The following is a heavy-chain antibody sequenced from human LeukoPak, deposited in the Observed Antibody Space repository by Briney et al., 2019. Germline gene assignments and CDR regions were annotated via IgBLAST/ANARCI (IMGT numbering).Heavy chain of an antibody. Sequence: PRASVKVSCKASGYTFTSYYMHWVRQAPGQGLEWMGIINPSGGSTSYAQKFQGRVTMTRDMSTSTVYMELSSLRAEDTAVYYCAKNRVRGVIMTFDYYYMDVWGKGTTVTISS. CDR1: GYTFTSYY. CDR3: AKNRVRGVIMTFDYYYMDV. J-gene: IGHJ6*03. D-gene: IGHD3-10*01. V-gene: IGHV1-46*01. CDR2: INPSGGST.